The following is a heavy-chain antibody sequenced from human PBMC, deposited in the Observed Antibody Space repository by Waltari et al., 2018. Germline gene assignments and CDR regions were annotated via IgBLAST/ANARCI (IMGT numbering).Heavy chain of an antibody. V-gene: IGHV3-48*03. CDR1: GFTFSSYE. Sequence: EVQLVESGGGLVQPGGSLRLSCAASGFTFSSYEMNWVRQAPGKGLEWVSYISSRSSTICYADTVKGRFTISRDNAKNTRYLQMNSLGAEDTAVYYRAREDVATRGFDYWGQGTLVTVSS. D-gene: IGHD5-12*01. CDR2: ISSRSSTI. CDR3: AREDVATRGFDY. J-gene: IGHJ4*02.